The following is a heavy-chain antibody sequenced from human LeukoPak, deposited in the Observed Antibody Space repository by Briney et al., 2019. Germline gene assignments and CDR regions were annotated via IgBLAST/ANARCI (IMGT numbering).Heavy chain of an antibody. D-gene: IGHD2-2*01. CDR2: ISSTGSHI. J-gene: IGHJ1*01. CDR3: AREGYCSSTSCYREYFQH. Sequence: PGGSLRLSCAASGFSFSSYTMNWVRQAPGKGLEWVSSISSTGSHIYYADSVKGRFTISRDNAKNSPYLQINSLRAEDTAVYYCAREGYCSSTSCYREYFQHWGQGTLVTVSS. CDR1: GFSFSSYT. V-gene: IGHV3-21*01.